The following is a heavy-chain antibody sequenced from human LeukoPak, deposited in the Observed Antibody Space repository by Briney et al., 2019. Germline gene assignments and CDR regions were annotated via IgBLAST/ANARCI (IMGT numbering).Heavy chain of an antibody. CDR3: AREPRSGTYYYDSSGYARFDP. CDR2: IYYSGST. J-gene: IGHJ5*02. V-gene: IGHV4-39*02. D-gene: IGHD3-22*01. Sequence: SETLSLTCTVSGGSISSSSYYWGWIRQPPGKGLEWIGSIYYSGSTYYSPSLKSRVTISVDTSKNQFSLKLSSVTAADTAVYYCAREPRSGTYYYDSSGYARFDPWGQGTLVTVSS. CDR1: GGSISSSSYY.